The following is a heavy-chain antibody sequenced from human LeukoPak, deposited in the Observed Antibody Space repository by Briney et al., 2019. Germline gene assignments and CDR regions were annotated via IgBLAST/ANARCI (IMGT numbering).Heavy chain of an antibody. Sequence: GGSLRLSCAPSGFTFSSYAMSWVRQAPGKGLEWVSGIGASGGSTYYADPVKGRFTISRDNSKNTLYLQMNSLRTEDTAVYYCAKAEGYDILTGLDYWGQGTLVTVSS. J-gene: IGHJ4*02. V-gene: IGHV3-23*01. CDR3: AKAEGYDILTGLDY. D-gene: IGHD3-9*01. CDR1: GFTFSSYA. CDR2: IGASGGST.